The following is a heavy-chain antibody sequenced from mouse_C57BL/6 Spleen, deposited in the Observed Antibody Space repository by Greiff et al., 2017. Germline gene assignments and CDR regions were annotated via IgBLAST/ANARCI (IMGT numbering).Heavy chain of an antibody. D-gene: IGHD3-2*02. V-gene: IGHV1-54*01. CDR2: INPGSGGT. CDR3: ARSQPGGFAY. J-gene: IGHJ3*01. CDR1: GYAFTNYL. Sequence: QVQLQQSGAELVRPGTSVKVSCKASGYAFTNYLIEWVKQRPGQGLEWIGVINPGSGGTNYNEKFKGKATLTADKSSSTAYMQLSSLTSEDSAVYFCARSQPGGFAYWGQGTLVTVSA.